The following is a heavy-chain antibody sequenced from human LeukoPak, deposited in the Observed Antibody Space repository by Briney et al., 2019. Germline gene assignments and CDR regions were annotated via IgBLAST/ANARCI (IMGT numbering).Heavy chain of an antibody. CDR3: ARSERYYYDSSHYYAFDY. J-gene: IGHJ4*02. V-gene: IGHV3-74*01. D-gene: IGHD3-22*01. Sequence: GGSLRLSCAASGFTFSRNWMHWVRQTPGKGLVWVSRINSDGSTTTYADSVKGRFTISRDNAKNTLYLQMSSLRAEDTAVYFCARSERYYYDSSHYYAFDYWGQGTLVTVSS. CDR1: GFTFSRNW. CDR2: INSDGSTT.